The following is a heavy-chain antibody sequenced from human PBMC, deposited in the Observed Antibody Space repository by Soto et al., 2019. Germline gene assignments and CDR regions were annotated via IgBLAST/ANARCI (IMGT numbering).Heavy chain of an antibody. J-gene: IGHJ5*02. CDR1: GGSISHYY. CDR3: ARDRSTYGGGGTGEVKVKWFDP. D-gene: IGHD2-8*01. V-gene: IGHV4-59*01. CDR2: AYYSGST. Sequence: PSDTLSLTSTVSGGSISHYYWSWIRQSPGKGLEWIGYAYYSGSTDYNPSLKSRVTMSVDTSKNQVSLKLNSVTTADTAVYYCARDRSTYGGGGTGEVKVKWFDPRRQVT.